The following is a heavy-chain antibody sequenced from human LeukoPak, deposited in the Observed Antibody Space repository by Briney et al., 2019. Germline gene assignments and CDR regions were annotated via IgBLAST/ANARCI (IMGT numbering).Heavy chain of an antibody. D-gene: IGHD3-22*01. CDR3: ARGGLYYDSSGS. V-gene: IGHV4-39*07. Sequence: PSETLSLTCTVSGGSISSSSYYWGWIRQPPGKGLEWIGSIYYSGSTYYNPSLKSRVTISVDTSKNQFFLKLSSVTAADTAVYYCARGGLYYDSSGSWGQGTLVTVSS. CDR1: GGSISSSSYY. CDR2: IYYSGST. J-gene: IGHJ5*02.